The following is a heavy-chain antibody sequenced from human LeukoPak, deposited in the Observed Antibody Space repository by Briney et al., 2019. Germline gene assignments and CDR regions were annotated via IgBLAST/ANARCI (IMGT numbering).Heavy chain of an antibody. V-gene: IGHV4-39*01. CDR1: GGSISSSSYY. CDR2: IYYSGST. Sequence: PSETLSLTCTVSGGSISSSSYYWGWIRQPPGKGLEWIGSIYYSGSTYYNPSLKSRVTISVDTSKNQFSLKLSSVTAADTAVYYCARRRGWELLHHLDPFDIWGQGTMVTVSS. D-gene: IGHD1-26*01. CDR3: ARRRGWELLHHLDPFDI. J-gene: IGHJ3*02.